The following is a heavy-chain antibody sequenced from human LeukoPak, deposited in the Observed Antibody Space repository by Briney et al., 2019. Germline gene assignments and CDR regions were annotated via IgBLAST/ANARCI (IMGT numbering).Heavy chain of an antibody. D-gene: IGHD3-16*01. CDR1: GYSIGSGYY. CDR2: IYHSGST. J-gene: IGHJ3*02. V-gene: IGHV4-38-2*02. Sequence: PSETLSLTCTVSGYSIGSGYYWGWIRQPPGKGLEWIGSIYHSGSTYYNPSLKSRVTISVDTSKNQFSLNLSSVTAADTAVYYCARRQGGDAFDIWGQGTMVTVSS. CDR3: ARRQGGDAFDI.